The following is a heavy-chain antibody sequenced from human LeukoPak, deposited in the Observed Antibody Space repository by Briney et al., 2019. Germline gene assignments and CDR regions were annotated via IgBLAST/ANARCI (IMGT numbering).Heavy chain of an antibody. J-gene: IGHJ5*02. D-gene: IGHD3-10*01. V-gene: IGHV3-21*01. CDR2: ISSSSTYI. Sequence: GGSLRLSRAASGFTLISYSMNWVRQAPGKGLGWVSSISSSSTYIYYADSVRGRFTITRDNSKNSLYLQMSSPRAEDTAVYYCARGPAYGSGSHPNWFDPWGQGTLVTVSS. CDR3: ARGPAYGSGSHPNWFDP. CDR1: GFTLISYS.